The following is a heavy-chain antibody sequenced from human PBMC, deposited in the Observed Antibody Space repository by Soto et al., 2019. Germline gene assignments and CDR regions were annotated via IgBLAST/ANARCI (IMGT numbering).Heavy chain of an antibody. CDR2: IIPIFGTA. D-gene: IGHD2-2*01. Sequence: SVKVSCKASGGTFSSYAISWVRQAPGQGLEWMGGIIPIFGTANYAQKFQGRVTITAHESTSTAYMELSSLRSEDTAVYYCARGGKGCSSTSCPLHYYCYYGMDVWGQWTTVTVSS. CDR1: GGTFSSYA. J-gene: IGHJ6*02. V-gene: IGHV1-69*13. CDR3: ARGGKGCSSTSCPLHYYCYYGMDV.